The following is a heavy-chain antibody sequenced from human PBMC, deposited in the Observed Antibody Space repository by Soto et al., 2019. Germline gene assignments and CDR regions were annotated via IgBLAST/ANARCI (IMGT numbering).Heavy chain of an antibody. Sequence: PVGSLRLSCAASGFTFSSYAMHWVRQAPGKGLEWVAVISYDGSNKYYADSVKGRFTISRDNSKNTLYLQMNSLRAEDTAVYYCARDRDVDTAMVLFDYWGQGTLVTVSS. D-gene: IGHD5-18*01. CDR2: ISYDGSNK. J-gene: IGHJ4*02. CDR3: ARDRDVDTAMVLFDY. CDR1: GFTFSSYA. V-gene: IGHV3-30-3*01.